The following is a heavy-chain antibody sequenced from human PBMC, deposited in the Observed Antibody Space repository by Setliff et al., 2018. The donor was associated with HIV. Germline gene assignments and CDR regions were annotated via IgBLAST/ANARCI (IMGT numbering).Heavy chain of an antibody. CDR1: GGSIRSYY. Sequence: TLSLTCIVSGGSIRSYYWSWIRQPPGKGLEWIGYIYYSGSTNYNASLKSRVAISVDTSKKEFSLKLSSVSAADTARYYCARLRPSVADRSYFDHWGQGTLVTVSS. CDR2: IYYSGST. CDR3: ARLRPSVADRSYFDH. V-gene: IGHV4-59*01. J-gene: IGHJ4*02. D-gene: IGHD6-19*01.